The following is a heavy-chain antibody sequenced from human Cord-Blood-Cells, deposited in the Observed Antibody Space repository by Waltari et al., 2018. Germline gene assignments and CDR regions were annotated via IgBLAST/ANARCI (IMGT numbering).Heavy chain of an antibody. CDR2: IYYSWST. CDR1: GGSISSYY. V-gene: IGHV4-59*08. D-gene: IGHD2-15*01. CDR3: ARQRECSGGSCYGWWFDP. Sequence: QVQLQESGPGLVKPSETLSLTCTVPGGSISSYYWSWIRQPPGTGLEWIGYIYYSWSTNYNPSLKSRVTISVDTSKNQFSLKLSSVTAADTAVYYCARQRECSGGSCYGWWFDPWGQGTLVTVSS. J-gene: IGHJ5*02.